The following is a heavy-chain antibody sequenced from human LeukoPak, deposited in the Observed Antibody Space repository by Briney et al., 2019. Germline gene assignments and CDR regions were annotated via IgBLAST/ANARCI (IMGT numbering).Heavy chain of an antibody. J-gene: IGHJ6*03. Sequence: ASVKVSCKASGYTFTGYYMHWVRQAPGQGLEWMGWINPNSGGTNYAQKFQGRVTMTRDTSISTAYMELSRLRSDDTAVYYCAREGDGYNYNYYYYMDVWGKGTTVTVSS. CDR3: AREGDGYNYNYYYYMDV. D-gene: IGHD5-24*01. CDR2: INPNSGGT. CDR1: GYTFTGYY. V-gene: IGHV1-2*02.